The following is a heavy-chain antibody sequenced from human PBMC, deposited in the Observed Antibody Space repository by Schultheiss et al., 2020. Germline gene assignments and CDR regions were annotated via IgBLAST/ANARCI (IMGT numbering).Heavy chain of an antibody. CDR3: ARAQDIVLMVTPHNSRYYYYGMDV. Sequence: SVKVSCKASGFTFTSSAVQWVRQARGQRLEWIGWITPFNGNTNYAQKFQDRVTITRDRSMSTAYMELSRLRSDDTAVYYCARAQDIVLMVTPHNSRYYYYGMDVWGQGTTVTVSS. CDR2: ITPFNGNT. D-gene: IGHD2-8*01. J-gene: IGHJ6*02. CDR1: GFTFTSSA. V-gene: IGHV1-58*01.